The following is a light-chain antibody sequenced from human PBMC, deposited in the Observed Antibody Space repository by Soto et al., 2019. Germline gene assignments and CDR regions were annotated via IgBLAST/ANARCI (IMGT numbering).Light chain of an antibody. Sequence: DIVLTQSPGTLSLSPGDRATLSCRASQSVAGAYVAWYQQRPGQAPRLLISEASSRATGIPDRFSGSGSGTDFTLTIDRLEPEDFAMYYCQQHGCPPITFGQGTRLEI. CDR1: QSVAGAY. V-gene: IGKV3-20*01. J-gene: IGKJ5*01. CDR2: EAS. CDR3: QQHGCPPIT.